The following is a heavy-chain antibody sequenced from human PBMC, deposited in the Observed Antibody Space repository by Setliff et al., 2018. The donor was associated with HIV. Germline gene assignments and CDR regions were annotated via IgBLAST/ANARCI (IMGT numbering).Heavy chain of an antibody. D-gene: IGHD5-18*01. CDR2: ISGYNGNT. Sequence: ASVKVSCKASGYTFINFGITWVRQAPGQGLEWVGYISGYNGNTKYAQNVQGRVTMTTDTSTSTAYMGLRSLRYDDTAVYYCARDPRSGYDSDTAMVTVYYYYMDVWGKGTTVTVS. J-gene: IGHJ6*03. CDR3: ARDPRSGYDSDTAMVTVYYYYMDV. CDR1: GYTFINFG. V-gene: IGHV1-18*04.